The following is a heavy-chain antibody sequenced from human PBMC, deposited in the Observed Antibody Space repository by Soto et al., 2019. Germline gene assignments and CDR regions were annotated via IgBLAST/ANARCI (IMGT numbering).Heavy chain of an antibody. D-gene: IGHD3-3*01. CDR3: ARPHRMTIFGVGSYYYGMDV. CDR2: ISYDGSYK. V-gene: IGHV3-30-3*01. Sequence: QVQLVESGGGVVQPGRSLRLSCAASGFTFSSYAMHWVRQAPGKGLEWVAVISYDGSYKYYADSVKGRFTISRDNSKNTRYLQMNSLSAGDTAVYYCARPHRMTIFGVGSYYYGMDVWGKGTTVTVSS. CDR1: GFTFSSYA. J-gene: IGHJ6*04.